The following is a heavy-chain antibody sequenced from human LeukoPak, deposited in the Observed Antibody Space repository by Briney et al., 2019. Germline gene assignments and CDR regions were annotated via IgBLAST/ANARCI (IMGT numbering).Heavy chain of an antibody. V-gene: IGHV3-74*01. CDR3: LRDLNWSLDQ. D-gene: IGHD1-20*01. CDR2: IKSDGIII. CDR1: GFTFSNYM. J-gene: IGHJ4*02. Sequence: GGSLRLSCAASGFTFSNYMMYWVRQAPGKGLVWVSRIKSDGIIITYADSVKGRFTISRDNAKNTLYLQMNSLRAEDTAVYYCLRDLNWSLDQWGQGTLVTVSS.